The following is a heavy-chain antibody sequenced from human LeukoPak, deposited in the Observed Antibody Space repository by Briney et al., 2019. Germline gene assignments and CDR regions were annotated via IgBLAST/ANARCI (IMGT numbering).Heavy chain of an antibody. J-gene: IGHJ4*02. V-gene: IGHV3-7*03. Sequence: GRSLTLSCAASGFTFNTYRMTWVRQAPGKGLEWVANIKEDGSEKYYVDSVKGRFTISRDHAKNSLFLQMNSLRAEDTAVYYCARGRWYLDYWGQGTLVTVSS. CDR3: ARGRWYLDY. D-gene: IGHD4-23*01. CDR2: IKEDGSEK. CDR1: GFTFNTYR.